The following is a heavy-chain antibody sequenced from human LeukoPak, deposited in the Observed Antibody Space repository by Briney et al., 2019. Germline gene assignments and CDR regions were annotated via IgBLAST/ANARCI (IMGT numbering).Heavy chain of an antibody. CDR2: INHSGST. CDR3: GRHTNSSGCPFDY. V-gene: IGHV4-34*01. D-gene: IGHD6-19*01. CDR1: GGSFSGYY. Sequence: PSETLSLTCAVYGGSFSGYYWSWIRQPPGKGLEWIGEINHSGSTNYNPSLKSRVTISVDTSKNQFSLKLSSVTAADTAVYYCGRHTNSSGCPFDYWGQGTLVTVSS. J-gene: IGHJ4*02.